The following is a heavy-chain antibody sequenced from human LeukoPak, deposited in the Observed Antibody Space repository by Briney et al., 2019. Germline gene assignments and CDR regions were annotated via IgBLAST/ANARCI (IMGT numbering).Heavy chain of an antibody. V-gene: IGHV1-2*02. D-gene: IGHD1-26*01. CDR1: GYTFTGYY. J-gene: IGHJ4*02. Sequence: GASVKVSCKASGYTFTGYYMHWVRQAPGQGLEWMGWINPNSGGTNYAQKFQCRVTMTRDTSIGTAYMELSRLRSDDTAVYFCAREKTVGAPKLLDYCGQGTLVTVSS. CDR3: AREKTVGAPKLLDY. CDR2: INPNSGGT.